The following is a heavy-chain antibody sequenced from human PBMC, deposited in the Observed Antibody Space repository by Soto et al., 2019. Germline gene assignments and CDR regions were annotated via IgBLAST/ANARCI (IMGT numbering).Heavy chain of an antibody. CDR2: LHYIGIT. V-gene: IGHV4-39*01. J-gene: IGHJ4*02. D-gene: IGHD3-10*01. Sequence: QLQLQESGPGLVRPSETLSLTCSVSGGSISSSDYYWGWIRQPPGKGLEWIGSLHYIGITYYNPPRTTRVTICVDGSETQFDLTLRSVSAEDTALYDCSRRTLYGPADYWGQGALVTVSS. CDR1: GGSISSSDYY. CDR3: SRRTLYGPADY.